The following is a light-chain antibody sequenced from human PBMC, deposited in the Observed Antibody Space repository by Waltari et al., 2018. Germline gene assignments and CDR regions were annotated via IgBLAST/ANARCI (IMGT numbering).Light chain of an antibody. Sequence: QSALTQPASVSGSPGQSITISCTGTSSDVGAYNYVSWFLKHPGKAPKLMIYDVSNRPAGFSDRFSGAKSDNTASLTISGLQTEDEADYYCCSYSSSAHWVFGGGTKLTVL. CDR1: SSDVGAYNY. V-gene: IGLV2-14*03. CDR3: CSYSSSAHWV. J-gene: IGLJ3*02. CDR2: DVS.